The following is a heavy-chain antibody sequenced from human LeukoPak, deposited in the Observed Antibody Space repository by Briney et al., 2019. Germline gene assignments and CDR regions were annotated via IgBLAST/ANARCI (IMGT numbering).Heavy chain of an antibody. J-gene: IGHJ4*02. CDR3: ARHQSYGSGTYYAPFDN. Sequence: SETLSLTCGVSGDSITNGFYYWSWIRQHPGKGLEWIGYTSYSGSTYYNPSLQSRVTISIDTSKNQFSLKLSSVTAADTAVYYCARHQSYGSGTYYAPFDNWGQGILVTVSS. D-gene: IGHD3-10*01. CDR1: GDSITNGFYY. CDR2: TSYSGST. V-gene: IGHV4-31*11.